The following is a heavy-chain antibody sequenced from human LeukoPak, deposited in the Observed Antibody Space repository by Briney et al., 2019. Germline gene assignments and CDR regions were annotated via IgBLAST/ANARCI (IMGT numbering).Heavy chain of an antibody. J-gene: IGHJ4*02. CDR3: ARGYRLELPAG. D-gene: IGHD1-7*01. Sequence: GASVKVSCKASGYTFTNYGINWVRQATGQGLEWMGWMNPNSGNTGYAQKFQGRVTMTRNTSISTAYMELSSLRSEDTAVYYCARGYRLELPAGWGQGTLVTVSS. CDR2: MNPNSGNT. CDR1: GYTFTNYG. V-gene: IGHV1-8*02.